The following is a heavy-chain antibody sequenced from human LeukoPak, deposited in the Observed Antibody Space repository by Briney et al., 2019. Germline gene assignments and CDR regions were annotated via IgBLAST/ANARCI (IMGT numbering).Heavy chain of an antibody. CDR1: GYTFINSG. CDR2: ISNYNSNT. V-gene: IGHV1-18*01. J-gene: IGHJ4*02. D-gene: IGHD3-9*01. Sequence: ASVKVSCKASGYTFINSGISWVRQAPGQGLEWMGWISNYNSNTNYAQKLQGRVTMTTDTSTSTAYMELRSLRSDDTAVYYCARWYYDILTGYYGPFDYWGQGTLVTVSS. CDR3: ARWYYDILTGYYGPFDY.